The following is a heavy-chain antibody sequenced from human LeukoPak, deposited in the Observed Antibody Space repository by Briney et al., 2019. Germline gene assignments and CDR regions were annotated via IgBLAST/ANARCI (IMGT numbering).Heavy chain of an antibody. CDR3: ARTVPRNYDILTGSPKFDY. Sequence: ASVKVSCKASGYTFTSYGISWVRQAPGQGLEWMGWMSAYNGNTNYAQKLQGRVTMTTDTSTSTAYMELRSLRSDDTAVYYCARTVPRNYDILTGSPKFDYWGQGTLVTVSS. D-gene: IGHD3-9*01. CDR1: GYTFTSYG. CDR2: MSAYNGNT. J-gene: IGHJ4*02. V-gene: IGHV1-18*01.